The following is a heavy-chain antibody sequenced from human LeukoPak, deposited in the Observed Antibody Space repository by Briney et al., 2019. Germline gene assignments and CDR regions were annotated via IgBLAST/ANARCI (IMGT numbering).Heavy chain of an antibody. V-gene: IGHV1-18*01. Sequence: ASVKVSCKASGYTFTSYGITWVRQAPGQGLEWMGWISGYNANTNYAQNLQGRVTMTTDTSTSTAYMELSRLRSDDTAVYYCAREGVGSSYGMDVWGQGTTVTVSS. CDR3: AREGVGSSYGMDV. J-gene: IGHJ6*02. D-gene: IGHD1-26*01. CDR2: ISGYNANT. CDR1: GYTFTSYG.